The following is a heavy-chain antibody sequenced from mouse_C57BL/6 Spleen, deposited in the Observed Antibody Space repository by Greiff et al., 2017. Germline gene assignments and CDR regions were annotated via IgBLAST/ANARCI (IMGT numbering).Heavy chain of an antibody. D-gene: IGHD4-1*01. J-gene: IGHJ4*01. CDR2: ISSGSSTI. CDR3: AKLVYYAMDY. CDR1: GFTFSDYG. V-gene: IGHV5-17*01. Sequence: EVKLVESGGGLVKPGGSLKLSCAASGFTFSDYGMHWVRQAPEKGLEWVAYISSGSSTIYYADTVKGRFTISSDNAKNTLFLQMTSLRSEDTAMYYCAKLVYYAMDYWGQGTSVTVSS.